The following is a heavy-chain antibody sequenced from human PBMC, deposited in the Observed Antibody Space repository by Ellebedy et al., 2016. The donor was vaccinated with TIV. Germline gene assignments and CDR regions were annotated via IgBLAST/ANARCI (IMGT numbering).Heavy chain of an antibody. J-gene: IGHJ4*02. V-gene: IGHV1-46*04. CDR1: GYTFTSYF. Sequence: AASVKVSCKASGYTFTSYFMHWVRQAPGQGLEWMGIINPSVGSTTYAQKLQGRVTMTRDTSTSTVYMELSSLRSEDTAVYYCARDQGWAVAGKTRFDCWGQGTLVTVSS. D-gene: IGHD6-19*01. CDR3: ARDQGWAVAGKTRFDC. CDR2: INPSVGST.